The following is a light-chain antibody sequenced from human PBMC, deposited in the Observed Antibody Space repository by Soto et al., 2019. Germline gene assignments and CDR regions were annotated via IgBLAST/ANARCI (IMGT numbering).Light chain of an antibody. CDR2: SVS. V-gene: IGKV3-15*01. CDR1: QSVSSD. J-gene: IGKJ1*01. CDR3: LQYDNWPRT. Sequence: DIVMTQSPATLSVSPGETATLSCRASQSVSSDLAWYQQKPGQSPRLLIYSVSTRATGIPARFSGSGFGTEFSLIISSLQSEDFALYFCLQYDNWPRTFGQGTKLDIK.